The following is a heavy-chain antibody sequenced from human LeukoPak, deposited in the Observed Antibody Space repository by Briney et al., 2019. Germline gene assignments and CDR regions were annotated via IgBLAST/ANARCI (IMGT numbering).Heavy chain of an antibody. CDR2: INHSGST. J-gene: IGHJ4*02. V-gene: IGHV4-34*01. D-gene: IGHD4/OR15-4a*01. Sequence: KPSETLSLTCAVYGGSFSGYYWSWIRQPPGKGLEWIGEINHSGSTNYNPSLKSRVTISVDTSKNQFSLKLSSVTAADTAAYYCAGREVQDDYWGQGTLVTVSS. CDR3: AGREVQDDY. CDR1: GGSFSGYY.